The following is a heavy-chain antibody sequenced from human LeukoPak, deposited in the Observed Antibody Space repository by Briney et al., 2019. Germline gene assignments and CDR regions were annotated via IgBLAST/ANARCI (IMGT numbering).Heavy chain of an antibody. CDR1: GGSFSGYY. CDR3: ARLKVTMIVVVITSDAFDI. Sequence: SGTLSLTCAVYGGSFSGYYWSWIRQPPGKGLEWIGEINHSGSTNYNPSLKSRVTISVDTSKNQFSLKLSSVTAADTAVYYCARLKVTMIVVVITSDAFDIWGQGTMVTVSS. D-gene: IGHD3-22*01. J-gene: IGHJ3*02. CDR2: INHSGST. V-gene: IGHV4-34*01.